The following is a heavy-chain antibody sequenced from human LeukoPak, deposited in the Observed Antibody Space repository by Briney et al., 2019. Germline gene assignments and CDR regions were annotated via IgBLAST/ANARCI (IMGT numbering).Heavy chain of an antibody. D-gene: IGHD3-3*01. CDR1: GYTFTSYD. Sequence: ASVKVSCKASGYTFTSYDIHWVRQATGQGLEWMGWMNPNSGNTGYAQKFQGRVTMTRNTSISTAYMELSSLRSEDTAVYYCARGTYVLRFLEWLLPHNWFDPWGQGTLVTVSS. CDR2: MNPNSGNT. V-gene: IGHV1-8*01. J-gene: IGHJ5*02. CDR3: ARGTYVLRFLEWLLPHNWFDP.